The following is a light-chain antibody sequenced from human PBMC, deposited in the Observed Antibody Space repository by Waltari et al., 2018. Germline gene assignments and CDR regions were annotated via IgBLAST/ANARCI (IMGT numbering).Light chain of an antibody. CDR3: QHYVRLPAT. Sequence: EIVLTQSPGTLSLSPGERATLSCRASQSVSRTLACYQQKPVQAPRLLIYAASTRAPCIPDRFSGSGSVTDFSLTISRLEPEDFAVYYCQHYVRLPATFGQGTKVEIK. CDR1: QSVSRT. J-gene: IGKJ1*01. CDR2: AAS. V-gene: IGKV3-20*01.